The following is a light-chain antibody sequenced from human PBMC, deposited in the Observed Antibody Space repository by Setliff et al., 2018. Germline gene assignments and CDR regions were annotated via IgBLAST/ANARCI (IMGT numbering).Light chain of an antibody. CDR3: CLFAGTYSFV. Sequence: QSVLTQPRSVSGSPGQPVTISCTGTSSDAGGYNFVSWYQVYPGKAPKVMIYDVSKRPSGVPDRFSGSKSGTTASLTISGLQPEDEADYYCCLFAGTYSFVFGTGTKVTVL. V-gene: IGLV2-11*01. CDR2: DVS. J-gene: IGLJ1*01. CDR1: SSDAGGYNF.